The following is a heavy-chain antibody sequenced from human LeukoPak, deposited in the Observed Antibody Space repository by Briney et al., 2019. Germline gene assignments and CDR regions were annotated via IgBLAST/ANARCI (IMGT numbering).Heavy chain of an antibody. Sequence: VASVKVSCKASGGTFSSYAISWVRQAPGQGLEWMGGIIPIFGTANYAQKFQGRVTITADESTSTAYMELSSLRSEDTAVYYCARDLVYSAAAGNPGAYDYWGQGTLVTVSS. CDR2: IIPIFGTA. CDR3: ARDLVYSAAAGNPGAYDY. V-gene: IGHV1-69*13. CDR1: GGTFSSYA. D-gene: IGHD6-13*01. J-gene: IGHJ4*02.